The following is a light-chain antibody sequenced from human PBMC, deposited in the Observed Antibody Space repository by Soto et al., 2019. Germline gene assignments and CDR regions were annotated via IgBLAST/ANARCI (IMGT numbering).Light chain of an antibody. CDR2: EVS. CDR1: SSDVVGYNY. Sequence: QSALTQPASVSGSPGQSITISCTGTSSDVVGYNYVSWYQQHPGKAPKLMIYEVSNRPSGVSNRFSGSKSGNTASLTISGLQAEDEADYYCSSYTSSSTLSVFGTGTKLTVL. CDR3: SSYTSSSTLSV. J-gene: IGLJ1*01. V-gene: IGLV2-14*01.